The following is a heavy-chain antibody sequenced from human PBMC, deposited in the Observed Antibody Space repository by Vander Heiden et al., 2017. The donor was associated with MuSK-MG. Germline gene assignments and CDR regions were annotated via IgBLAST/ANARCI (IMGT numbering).Heavy chain of an antibody. V-gene: IGHV3-7*01. J-gene: IGHJ4*02. Sequence: EVQLVESGGGLVQTGGSLRLSCAAAGFTFSSYWMSWVRQAPGKGLEWVANIKQDGSEKYYVDSWKGRFTISRDNAKNSLYLQMNSLRAEDTAVYYCARAFLLCLEWSPFDYWGQGTLVTVSS. D-gene: IGHD3-3*01. CDR3: ARAFLLCLEWSPFDY. CDR2: IKQDGSEK. CDR1: GFTFSSYW.